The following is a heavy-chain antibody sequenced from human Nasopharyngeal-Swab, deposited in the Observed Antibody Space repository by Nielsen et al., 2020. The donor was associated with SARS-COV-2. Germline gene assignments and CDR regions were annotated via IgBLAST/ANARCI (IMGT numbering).Heavy chain of an antibody. CDR3: ARVLTTTVTIDY. V-gene: IGHV4-61*01. D-gene: IGHD4-17*01. J-gene: IGHJ4*02. CDR1: GGSVSSGSYY. CDR2: IYYSGST. Sequence: SETLSLTCTVSGGSVSSGSYYWSWIRQPPGKGLEWIGYIYYSGSTNYNPSLKSRVTISVDTSKNQFSLKLSSVTAADTAVYYCARVLTTTVTIDYWGQGTLGTVSS.